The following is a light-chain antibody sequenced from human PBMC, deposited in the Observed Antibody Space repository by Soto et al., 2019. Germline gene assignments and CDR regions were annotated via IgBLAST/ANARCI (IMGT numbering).Light chain of an antibody. CDR1: QSISSW. CDR3: QQYNSYSS. CDR2: DVS. J-gene: IGKJ1*01. V-gene: IGKV1-5*01. Sequence: DIQMPPSPSTLSASVVDRFSLTCRASQSISSWLAWYQQKPGKAPKLLIYDVSSLESGVPSRFSGSGSGTEFTLTISSLQPDDFATYYCQQYNSYSSFGQGTKV.